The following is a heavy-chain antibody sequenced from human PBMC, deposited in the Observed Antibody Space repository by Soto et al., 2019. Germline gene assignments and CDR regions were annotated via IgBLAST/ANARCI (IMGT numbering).Heavy chain of an antibody. V-gene: IGHV4-4*07. D-gene: IGHD1-1*01. CDR1: GASISGFY. CDR2: IYATGTT. Sequence: NPSETLSLTXTVSGASISGFYWSWIRKSAGKGLEWIGRIYATGTTDYNPSLKSRVMMSVDTSKKQFSLKLRSVTAADTAVYYCVRDGTKTLRDWFDPWGQGISVTVSS. J-gene: IGHJ5*02. CDR3: VRDGTKTLRDWFDP.